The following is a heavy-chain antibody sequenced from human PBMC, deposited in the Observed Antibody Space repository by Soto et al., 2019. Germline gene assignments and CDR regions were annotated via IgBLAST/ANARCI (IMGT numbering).Heavy chain of an antibody. CDR3: ARGDDFWSGYYFLDV. CDR1: GYTFTSYD. Sequence: ASVKVSCTASGYTFTSYDINWVRQATGQGLEWMGWMNPNSGNTGYAQKFQGRVTMTRNTSISTAYMELSSLRSEDTAVYYCARGDDFWSGYYFLDVWGKGTTVTVSS. CDR2: MNPNSGNT. D-gene: IGHD3-3*01. V-gene: IGHV1-8*01. J-gene: IGHJ6*04.